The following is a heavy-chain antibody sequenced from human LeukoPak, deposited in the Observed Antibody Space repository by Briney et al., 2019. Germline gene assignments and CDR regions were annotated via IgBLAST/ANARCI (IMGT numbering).Heavy chain of an antibody. CDR2: IYHSGST. Sequence: SETLSLTCAVSGGSISSSNWWSWVRQPPGKGLEWIGEIYHSGSTYYNPSLKSRVTISVDTSKNQFSLKLTSVTAADTTVYYCARYVVYGSGIYYFDYWGQGTLVTVSS. CDR3: ARYVVYGSGIYYFDY. CDR1: GGSISSSNW. D-gene: IGHD3-10*01. J-gene: IGHJ4*02. V-gene: IGHV4-4*02.